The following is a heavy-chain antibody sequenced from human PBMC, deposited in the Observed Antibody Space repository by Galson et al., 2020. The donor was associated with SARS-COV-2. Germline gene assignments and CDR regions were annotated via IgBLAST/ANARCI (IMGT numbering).Heavy chain of an antibody. Sequence: QLGESLKISCAASGFTFSSYAMHWVRQAPGKGLEWVAVISYDGSNKYYADSVKGRFTISRDNSKNTLYLQMNSLRAEDTAVYYCARDSGAVIDYWGQGTLVTGSS. V-gene: IGHV3-30*04. CDR2: ISYDGSNK. CDR3: ARDSGAVIDY. CDR1: GFTFSSYA. J-gene: IGHJ4*02. D-gene: IGHD1-26*01.